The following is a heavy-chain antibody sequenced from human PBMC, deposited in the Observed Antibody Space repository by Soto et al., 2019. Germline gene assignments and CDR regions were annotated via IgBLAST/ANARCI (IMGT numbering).Heavy chain of an antibody. D-gene: IGHD2-15*01. CDR3: ARAAPRYCSGGSCYSGRDY. CDR2: INHSGST. V-gene: IGHV4-34*01. J-gene: IGHJ4*02. Sequence: SETLSLTCAVYGGSFSGYYWGWIRQPPGKGLEWIGEINHSGSTNYNPSLKSRVTISVDTSKNQFSLKLSSVTAADTAVYYCARAAPRYCSGGSCYSGRDYWDQGTLVTVS. CDR1: GGSFSGYY.